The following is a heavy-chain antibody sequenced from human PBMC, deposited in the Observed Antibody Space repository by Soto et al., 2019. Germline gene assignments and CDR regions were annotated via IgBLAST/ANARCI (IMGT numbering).Heavy chain of an antibody. CDR1: GFTFSTYG. Sequence: HPGGSLRLSCAASGFTFSTYGMNWVRQAPGEGLEWVSTISSSSSTIYYADSVKGRFTISRDNAKNSLYLQMNSLRDEDTAVYYCARDDYYGSGSYAFDIWGQGTMVTVSS. V-gene: IGHV3-48*02. CDR3: ARDDYYGSGSYAFDI. CDR2: ISSSSSTI. D-gene: IGHD3-10*01. J-gene: IGHJ3*02.